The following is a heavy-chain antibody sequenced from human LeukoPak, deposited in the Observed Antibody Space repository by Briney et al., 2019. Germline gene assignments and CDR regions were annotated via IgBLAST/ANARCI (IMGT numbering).Heavy chain of an antibody. J-gene: IGHJ3*02. D-gene: IGHD3-22*01. CDR1: GYTFTGYY. CDR3: ARGGSYYDSSGYYHDAFDI. Sequence: ASVKVSCKASGYTFTGYYMHWVRQAPGQGLEWMGWINPNSGGTNYAQKFQGRVTMTRDTSISTAYMELSRLRSDDTAVYYCARGGSYYDSSGYYHDAFDIWGQGTIVTVSS. CDR2: INPNSGGT. V-gene: IGHV1-2*02.